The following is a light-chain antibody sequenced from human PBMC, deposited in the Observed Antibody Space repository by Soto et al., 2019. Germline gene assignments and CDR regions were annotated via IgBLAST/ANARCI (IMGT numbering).Light chain of an antibody. CDR2: GAS. Sequence: DIVMTQSTDSLAVSLGERATINYKSSQSVLFSSSNKNFLAWYQQRPGQSPKLLIYGASTRQSGVPDRFSGSGSGTDFTLTISSLQAEDVAVYYCQQYYSSPRTFGQGTKVDIK. CDR1: QSVLFSSSNKNF. CDR3: QQYYSSPRT. V-gene: IGKV4-1*01. J-gene: IGKJ1*01.